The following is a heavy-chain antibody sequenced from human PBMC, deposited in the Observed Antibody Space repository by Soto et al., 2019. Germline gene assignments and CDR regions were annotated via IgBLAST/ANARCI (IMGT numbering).Heavy chain of an antibody. CDR1: GFTFSNAW. Sequence: EVQLVESGGGLVKPGGSLRLSCAASGFTFSNAWMSWVRQAPGKGLEWVGRIKSKTDGGTTDYAAPVKGRFTISRDDSKNTLYMQMHSLKTEDTAVYYCTTGRVLLWFGELLPVDYWGQGTLVTVSS. CDR2: IKSKTDGGTT. D-gene: IGHD3-10*01. V-gene: IGHV3-15*01. CDR3: TTGRVLLWFGELLPVDY. J-gene: IGHJ4*02.